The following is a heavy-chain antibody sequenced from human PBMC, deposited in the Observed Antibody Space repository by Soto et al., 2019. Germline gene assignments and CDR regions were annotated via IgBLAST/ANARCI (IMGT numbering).Heavy chain of an antibody. CDR3: AKGYCSGGTCHSVFDC. Sequence: EVQLLESGGGLVQPGGSLRLSCAASGVTFSSHAMSWVRQAPGKGLEWVATIISSGDSTNYADSVKGRFTISRDNSKNTLFLQINSLRAEDTAVYYCAKGYCSGGTCHSVFDCWGQGTLVTVSS. D-gene: IGHD2-15*01. J-gene: IGHJ4*02. V-gene: IGHV3-23*01. CDR1: GVTFSSHA. CDR2: IISSGDST.